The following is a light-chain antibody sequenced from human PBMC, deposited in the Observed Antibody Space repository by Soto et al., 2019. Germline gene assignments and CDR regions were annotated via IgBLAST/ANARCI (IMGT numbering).Light chain of an antibody. CDR2: GAS. J-gene: IGKJ5*01. V-gene: IGKV3-20*01. CDR3: QQYGSSPQT. Sequence: EIVLTQSPGTLSLSPGERATLSCRASQSVSSSYLAWYQQKPGQAPRLLIYGASRRATGIPDRFSGSGSGTDFTLTISRLEPEDFAVYYCQQYGSSPQTFGQGTPLEIK. CDR1: QSVSSSY.